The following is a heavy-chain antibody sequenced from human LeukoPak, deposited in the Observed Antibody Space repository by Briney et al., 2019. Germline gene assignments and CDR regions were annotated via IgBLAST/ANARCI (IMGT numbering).Heavy chain of an antibody. CDR3: ARGSGSSSLNWFDP. CDR1: GFTFSSYG. J-gene: IGHJ5*02. V-gene: IGHV3-33*01. CDR2: IWYDGSNT. D-gene: IGHD6-6*01. Sequence: GGSLILSCAASGFTFSSYGMHWVRQAPDKGLEWVAVIWYDGSNTYYADSVKGRFTISRDNSKNTLYLQMNSLRAEDTAVYYCARGSGSSSLNWFDPWGQGTLVTVSS.